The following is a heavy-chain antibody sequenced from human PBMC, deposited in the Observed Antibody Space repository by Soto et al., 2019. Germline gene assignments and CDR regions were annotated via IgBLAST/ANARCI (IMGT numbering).Heavy chain of an antibody. D-gene: IGHD2-21*01. CDR2: INSGGNIT. CDR1: GFALSRYW. Sequence: PGGSLRLSCTASGFALSRYWMYWVRQVPGKGLVWVSHINSGGNITPYADSVRGRFTISRDNSKNTLYLDMHSLTTDDTAVYFCARSLWRPYFYSGLDVSGHGTTVIVS. V-gene: IGHV3-74*01. J-gene: IGHJ6*02. CDR3: ARSLWRPYFYSGLDV.